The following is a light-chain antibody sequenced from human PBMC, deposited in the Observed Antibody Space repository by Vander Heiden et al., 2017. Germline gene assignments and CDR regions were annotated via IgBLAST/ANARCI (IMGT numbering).Light chain of an antibody. V-gene: IGKV1-39*01. J-gene: IGKJ3*01. CDR2: AAS. Sequence: QSPSSLSASIGNRVTITCRASQSITRYLNWYQQKPGEAPALLIYAASTLQSGVPSRFSGSGSGTEFTLTISSLQPEDFATYYCQQSDRTPFTFGPGTKVDI. CDR3: QQSDRTPFT. CDR1: QSITRY.